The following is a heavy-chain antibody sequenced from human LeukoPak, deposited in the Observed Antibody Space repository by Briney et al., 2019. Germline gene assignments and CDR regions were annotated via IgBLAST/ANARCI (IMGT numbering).Heavy chain of an antibody. J-gene: IGHJ4*02. Sequence: GGSLRLSCAASGFTVSSYSMNWVRQAPGKGLEWVSSISSSSSYIYYADSVKGRFTISRDNAKNSLYLQMNSLRAEDTAVYYCARVSFGGDYDYWGQGTLVTVSS. CDR2: ISSSSSYI. CDR3: ARVSFGGDYDY. V-gene: IGHV3-21*01. CDR1: GFTVSSYS. D-gene: IGHD3-16*01.